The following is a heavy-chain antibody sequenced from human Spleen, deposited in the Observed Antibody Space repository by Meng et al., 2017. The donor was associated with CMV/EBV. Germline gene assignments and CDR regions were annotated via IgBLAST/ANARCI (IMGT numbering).Heavy chain of an antibody. CDR3: ARGGGYKFHFDF. CDR2: IYYSGST. V-gene: IGHV4-61*01. CDR1: GGSVSSGSYY. J-gene: IGHJ4*02. Sequence: TVSGGSVSSGSYYWSWIRQPPGKGLEWIGYIYYSGSTNYNPSLKSRVTISVDTSKNQFSLKLSSVTAADTAVYYCARGGGYKFHFDFWGLGTLVTVSS. D-gene: IGHD2-2*02.